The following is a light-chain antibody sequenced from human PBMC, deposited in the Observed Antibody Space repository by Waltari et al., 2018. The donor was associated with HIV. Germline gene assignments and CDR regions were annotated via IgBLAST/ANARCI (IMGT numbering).Light chain of an antibody. CDR1: SSNIGSNS. CDR2: NTT. Sequence: QSVLTQPPSASGTPGQRVTISCSGSSSNIGSNSVTWYQQLPGTAPKLLIYNTTERPSGVPDRFSGSRSGTSASLANSGHQSEDEADYYCAAWDDSLSGRVFGGGTKLTVL. V-gene: IGLV1-44*01. J-gene: IGLJ2*01. CDR3: AAWDDSLSGRV.